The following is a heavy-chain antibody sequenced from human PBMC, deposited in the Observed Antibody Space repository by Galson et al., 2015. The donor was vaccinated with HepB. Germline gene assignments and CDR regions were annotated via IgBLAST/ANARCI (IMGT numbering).Heavy chain of an antibody. V-gene: IGHV3-23*01. J-gene: IGHJ4*02. Sequence: SLRLSCAASGFTFSSYAMSWVRQAPGKGLEWVSAISGSGGSTYYADSVKGRFTISRDNSKNTLYLQMNSLRAEDTAVYYCAKDRRFGELLFLFDYWGQGTLVTVSS. CDR3: AKDRRFGELLFLFDY. CDR2: ISGSGGST. CDR1: GFTFSSYA. D-gene: IGHD3-10*01.